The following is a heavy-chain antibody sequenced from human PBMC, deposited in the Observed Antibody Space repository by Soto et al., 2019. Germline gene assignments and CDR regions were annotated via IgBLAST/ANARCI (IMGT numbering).Heavy chain of an antibody. V-gene: IGHV2-5*02. Sequence: QITLKESGPTLVRPTQTLTLTCTFSGFSLTTSGVGVGWIRQPPGKALEWLAVIYWDDDKRYSSSPKSRLTITNDPSNTQVVLTMTNIAPVDTATYYCAHHPYYGLGSYSFDSWGQGTLVTVSS. J-gene: IGHJ4*02. CDR1: GFSLTTSGVG. CDR2: IYWDDDK. D-gene: IGHD3-10*01. CDR3: AHHPYYGLGSYSFDS.